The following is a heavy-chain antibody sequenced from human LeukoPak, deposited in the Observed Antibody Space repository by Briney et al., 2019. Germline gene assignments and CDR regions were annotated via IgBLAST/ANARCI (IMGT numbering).Heavy chain of an antibody. CDR3: ARGPAWYFNY. Sequence: SETLSLTCTVSGGSISSYYWSWIRQPPGKGLQWIGYIYYSGSTNYNPSLMSRATISEDTSKNQVSLKLSSVTAADAAIYYCARGPAWYFNYWGQGALVTVSS. D-gene: IGHD3-10*01. V-gene: IGHV4-59*01. CDR1: GGSISSYY. J-gene: IGHJ4*02. CDR2: IYYSGST.